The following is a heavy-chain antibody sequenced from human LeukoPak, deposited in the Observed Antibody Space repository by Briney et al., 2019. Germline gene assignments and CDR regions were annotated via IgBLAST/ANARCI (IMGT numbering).Heavy chain of an antibody. CDR3: ARGVGASIMAY. Sequence: GGSLRLSCAASGFTFSSYEMKWVRQAPGKGLEWVSYISSSGSTIYYADSVKGRFTISRDNAKNSLYLQMNSLRAEDTAVYYCARGVGASIMAYWGQGTLVTVSS. D-gene: IGHD1-26*01. V-gene: IGHV3-48*03. J-gene: IGHJ4*02. CDR2: ISSSGSTI. CDR1: GFTFSSYE.